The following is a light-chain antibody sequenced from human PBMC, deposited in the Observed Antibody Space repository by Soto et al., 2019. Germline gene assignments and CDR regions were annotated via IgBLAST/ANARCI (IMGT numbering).Light chain of an antibody. CDR2: KAS. V-gene: IGKV1-5*03. CDR3: QHYNSYSEA. Sequence: EIQMTQSPSTLSASVGDTVTVTCRASQSVSGWLAWYQQKPGKAPKLLIYKASTLKSGVPSRFSGSGSGTEFTLTISSLQPDDFATYYCQHYNSYSEAFGQGTKVDIK. CDR1: QSVSGW. J-gene: IGKJ1*01.